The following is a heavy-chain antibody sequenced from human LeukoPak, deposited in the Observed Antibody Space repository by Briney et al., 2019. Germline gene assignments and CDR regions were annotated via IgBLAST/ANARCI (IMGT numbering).Heavy chain of an antibody. Sequence: GGSLRLSCAASRFIFSTYGMHWVRQAPGKGLEWVAFIRPDGSNEYYAASVRGRFAISRDNSQNTLHLQMNSLRLEDTAVYYCARLYSSSWYFDSWGQGTLVTVSS. J-gene: IGHJ4*02. CDR3: ARLYSSSWYFDS. CDR2: IRPDGSNE. V-gene: IGHV3-30*02. D-gene: IGHD6-13*01. CDR1: RFIFSTYG.